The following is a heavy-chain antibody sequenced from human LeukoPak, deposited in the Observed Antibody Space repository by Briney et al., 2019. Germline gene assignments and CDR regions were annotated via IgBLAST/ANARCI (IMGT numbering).Heavy chain of an antibody. Sequence: PSETLSLTCSVSGDSISSSGYYWGWIRQPPGKGLEWIGYIYYSGSTNYNPSLKSRVTISVDTSKNQFSLKLSSVTAADTAVYYCARTGSRHCSSTSCYVRWFDPWGQGTLVTVSS. D-gene: IGHD2-2*01. J-gene: IGHJ5*02. CDR3: ARTGSRHCSSTSCYVRWFDP. V-gene: IGHV4-61*05. CDR1: GDSISSSGYY. CDR2: IYYSGST.